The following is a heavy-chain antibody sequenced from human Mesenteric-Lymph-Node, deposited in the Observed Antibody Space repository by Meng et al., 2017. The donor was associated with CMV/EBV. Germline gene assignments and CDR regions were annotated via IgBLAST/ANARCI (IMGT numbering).Heavy chain of an antibody. V-gene: IGHV3-48*03. Sequence: GESLKISCAASGFTFSSYEMNWVRQAPGKGLEWVSYISNSGSTVYYADSVKGRFTISRDNSKNTLYLQMNSLRAEDTAVYYCARGTQYYDSSGYYNWYFDLWGRGTLVTVSS. CDR2: ISNSGSTV. CDR1: GFTFSSYE. CDR3: ARGTQYYDSSGYYNWYFDL. D-gene: IGHD3-22*01. J-gene: IGHJ2*01.